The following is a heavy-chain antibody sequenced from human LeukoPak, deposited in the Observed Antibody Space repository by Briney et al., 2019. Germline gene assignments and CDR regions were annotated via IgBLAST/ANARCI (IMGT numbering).Heavy chain of an antibody. V-gene: IGHV4-59*08. CDR1: GGSISSYY. J-gene: IGHJ6*02. Sequence: PSETLSLTCTVSGGSISSYYWSWIRQPPGKGLEWIGYIYYSGSANYNPSLKSRVTISVDTSKNQFSLKLSSVTAADTAVYYCASGYSSGWSPSFYYGMDVWGQGTTVTVSS. CDR3: ASGYSSGWSPSFYYGMDV. CDR2: IYYSGSA. D-gene: IGHD6-19*01.